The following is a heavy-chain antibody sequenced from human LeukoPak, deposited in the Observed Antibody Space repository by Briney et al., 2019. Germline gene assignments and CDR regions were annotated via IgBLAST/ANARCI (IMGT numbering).Heavy chain of an antibody. Sequence: SETLSLTCSVSGASVTGTYWSWVRQTPGKGLEWIAYTHYGGTTEYNPSLKCRATISVDTSKNHFSLDLRSVTAADTAVYFCARLGLYDGYTHDSWGQGTLVTVSS. V-gene: IGHV4-59*08. CDR1: GASVTGTY. CDR3: ARLGLYDGYTHDS. CDR2: THYGGTT. D-gene: IGHD5-24*01. J-gene: IGHJ4*02.